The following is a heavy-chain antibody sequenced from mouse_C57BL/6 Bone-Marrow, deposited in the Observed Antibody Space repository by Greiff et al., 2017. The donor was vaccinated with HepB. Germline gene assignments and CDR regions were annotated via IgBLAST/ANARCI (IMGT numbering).Heavy chain of an antibody. V-gene: IGHV1-85*01. CDR1: GYTFTSYD. CDR2: IYPRDGST. CDR3: ARRVYSNYPAWFAY. Sequence: VQLQQSGPELVKPGASVKLSCKASGYTFTSYDINWVKQRPGQGLEWIGWIYPRDGSTKYNEKFKGKATLTVDTSSSTAYMELHSLTSEDSAVYFCARRVYSNYPAWFAYWGQGTLVTVSA. J-gene: IGHJ3*01. D-gene: IGHD2-5*01.